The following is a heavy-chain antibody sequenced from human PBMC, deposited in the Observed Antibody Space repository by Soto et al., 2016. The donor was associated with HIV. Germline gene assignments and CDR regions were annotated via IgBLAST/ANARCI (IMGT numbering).Heavy chain of an antibody. CDR2: MNPNSGNT. D-gene: IGHD3-16*01. Sequence: QVQLVQSGAEVKKPGASVKVSCKTSGYTFTGYYMQWVRQAPGQGLEWMGWMNPNSGNTDYAQKFQGRVTIIRNTSINTAYMELSSLRSDDTAVYYCARGRGGRLWGHYFDYWGQGTLVTVSS. V-gene: IGHV1-8*03. J-gene: IGHJ4*02. CDR3: ARGRGGRLWGHYFDY. CDR1: GYTFTGYY.